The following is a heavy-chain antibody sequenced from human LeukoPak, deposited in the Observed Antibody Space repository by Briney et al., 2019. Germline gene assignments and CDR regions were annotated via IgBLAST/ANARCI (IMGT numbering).Heavy chain of an antibody. CDR3: VRAQIWGYGQYYFDQ. D-gene: IGHD3-16*01. J-gene: IGHJ4*02. CDR1: GGSFSGYY. Sequence: SETLSLTCAVYGGSFSGYYWSWIRQPPGKWLEWIGEINHSGSTNYNPSLKSRVTISVDTSKNQFSLKLSSVTAADTAVYYCVRAQIWGYGQYYFDQWGQGTLVIVSS. V-gene: IGHV4-34*01. CDR2: INHSGST.